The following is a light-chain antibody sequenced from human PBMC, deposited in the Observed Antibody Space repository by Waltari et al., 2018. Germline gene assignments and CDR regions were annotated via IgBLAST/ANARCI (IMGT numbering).Light chain of an antibody. CDR2: GAS. CDR3: QQYNNWPYT. V-gene: IGKV3-15*01. Sequence: IVMTQSPATLSLSAGSRATISCSASQSVRSNLAWYQQNTGQAPRLLIYGASTRATGIPARFSGSGSGTEFTLTISSLQSEDFAVYYCQQYNNWPYTFGQGTKLEIK. J-gene: IGKJ2*01. CDR1: QSVRSN.